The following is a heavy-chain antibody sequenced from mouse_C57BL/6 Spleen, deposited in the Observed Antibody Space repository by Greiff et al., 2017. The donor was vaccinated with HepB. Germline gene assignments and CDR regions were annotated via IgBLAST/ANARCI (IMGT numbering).Heavy chain of an antibody. Sequence: VQLQQSGAELVRPGTSVKVSCKASGYAFTNYLIEWVKQRPGQGLEWIGVINPGSGGTNYNEKFKGKATLTADKSSSTAYMQLSSLTSEDSAVYFCARAGFTTVVADYFDYWGQGTTLTVSS. CDR2: INPGSGGT. CDR1: GYAFTNYL. J-gene: IGHJ2*01. V-gene: IGHV1-54*01. D-gene: IGHD1-1*01. CDR3: ARAGFTTVVADYFDY.